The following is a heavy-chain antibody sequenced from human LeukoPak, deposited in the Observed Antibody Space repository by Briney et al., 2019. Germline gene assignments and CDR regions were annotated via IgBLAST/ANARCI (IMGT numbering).Heavy chain of an antibody. J-gene: IGHJ4*02. V-gene: IGHV1-69*04. CDR3: ARDGTYYYDSTSGSH. Sequence: SVKVSCKASGGTFSSYAISWVRPAPGQELEWMGRIIPILGIANYAQKFQGRVTITADKSTSTAYMELSSLRSEDTAVYYCARDGTYYYDSTSGSHWGQGTLVTVSS. CDR2: IIPILGIA. CDR1: GGTFSSYA. D-gene: IGHD3-22*01.